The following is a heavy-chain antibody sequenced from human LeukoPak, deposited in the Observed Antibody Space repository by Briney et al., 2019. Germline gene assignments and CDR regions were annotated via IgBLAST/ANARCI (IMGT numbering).Heavy chain of an antibody. CDR3: AREVVIAAADY. V-gene: IGHV3-48*04. CDR2: ISSGSATT. J-gene: IGHJ4*02. Sequence: GGSLRLSCEASGFTFSTYAMNWVRQAPGKGLEWVSHISSGSATTFYAESVKGRFTISRDNTRNSLSLQIKDLRVEDTAVYYCAREVVIAAADYWGQGTLVTVSS. D-gene: IGHD6-13*01. CDR1: GFTFSTYA.